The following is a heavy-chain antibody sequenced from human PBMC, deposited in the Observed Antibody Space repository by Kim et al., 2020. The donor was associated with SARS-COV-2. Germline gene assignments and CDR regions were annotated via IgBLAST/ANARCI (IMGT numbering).Heavy chain of an antibody. Sequence: GGSLRLSCAASGFTFSSYAMHWVRQAPGKGLEYVSAISSNGGSTYYANSVKGRFTISRDNSKNTLYLQMGSLRAEDMAVYYCARSHYYYDSSGYYFGYYYYGMDVWGQGTTVTVSS. CDR3: ARSHYYYDSSGYYFGYYYYGMDV. CDR2: ISSNGGST. CDR1: GFTFSSYA. V-gene: IGHV3-64*01. J-gene: IGHJ6*02. D-gene: IGHD3-22*01.